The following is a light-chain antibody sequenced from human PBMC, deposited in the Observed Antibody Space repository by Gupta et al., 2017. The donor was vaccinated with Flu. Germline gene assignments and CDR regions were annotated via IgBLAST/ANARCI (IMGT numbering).Light chain of an antibody. CDR3: QQYYTTPQT. CDR1: QSVLYSSNNKNY. V-gene: IGKV4-1*01. CDR2: WAS. J-gene: IGKJ1*01. Sequence: SLGERATINCKSSQSVLYSSNNKNYLAWYQQKPGQPPKLLIYWASTRESGVPYRFSGSGSGTDFTLTISSLQAEDVAVYYCQQYYTTPQTFGQGTKVEIK.